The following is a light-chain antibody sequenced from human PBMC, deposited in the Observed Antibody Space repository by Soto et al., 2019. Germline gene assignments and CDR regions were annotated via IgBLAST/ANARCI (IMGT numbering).Light chain of an antibody. J-gene: IGLJ1*01. CDR3: KSYAGSNTYV. CDR2: EVF. Sequence: QCGLTQPPSASGSPGQAVTISCTGTKSDSGVYDFVSWYQHLPGKAPRLIIYEVFQRPSGVPDRFSGSKSGTTASLTVSGLQAADEADYFCKSYAGSNTYVFGSGTKV. CDR1: KSDSGVYDF. V-gene: IGLV2-8*01.